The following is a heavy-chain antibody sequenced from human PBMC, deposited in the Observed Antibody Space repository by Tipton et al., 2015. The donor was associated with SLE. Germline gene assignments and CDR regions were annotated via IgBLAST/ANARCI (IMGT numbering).Heavy chain of an antibody. CDR2: IYFIGST. J-gene: IGHJ4*02. CDR1: GGSIISGSNY. CDR3: ARDLAARGGHYFDY. V-gene: IGHV4-61*10. Sequence: LRLSCTVSGGSIISGSNYWNWIRQSAGKGLEWIGHIYFIGSTNYNPSLKSRATISLDTSKNQFSLKLSSVTAADTAVYYCARDLAARGGHYFDYWGQGTLVTVSS. D-gene: IGHD6-6*01.